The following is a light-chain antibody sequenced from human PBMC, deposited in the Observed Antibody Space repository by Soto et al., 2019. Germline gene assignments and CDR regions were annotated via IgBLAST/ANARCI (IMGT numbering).Light chain of an antibody. CDR3: CSYADNYSYV. J-gene: IGLJ1*01. CDR2: DVS. V-gene: IGLV2-11*01. CDR1: SSDVGAYNY. Sequence: QSVLTQPRSVSGFPGQSVTISCTGTSSDVGAYNYVSWYQQHPGKAPKLMTYDVSKRPSGVPDRFSGSKSGNTASLTISGLQAEDEADYYCCSYADNYSYVFGTGTKVTVL.